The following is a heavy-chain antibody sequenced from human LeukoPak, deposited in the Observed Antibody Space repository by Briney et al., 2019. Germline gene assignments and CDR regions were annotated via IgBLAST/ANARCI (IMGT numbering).Heavy chain of an antibody. J-gene: IGHJ4*02. CDR2: INHSGST. CDR3: SRGGNFAF. V-gene: IGHV4-38-2*01. Sequence: PSETLSLTCAVSGYSISSGYYWDWIRQPPGKGLEWIGSINHSGSTYYNPSLKSRVTISIDTSKNQFSLNLSSVTAADTAVYYCSRGGNFAFWGQGTLVTVSS. CDR1: GYSISSGYY.